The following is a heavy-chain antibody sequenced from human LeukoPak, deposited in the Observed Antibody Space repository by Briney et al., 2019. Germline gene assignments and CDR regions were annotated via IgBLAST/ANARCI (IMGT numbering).Heavy chain of an antibody. J-gene: IGHJ3*02. CDR2: IYYSGST. CDR1: GGSISSGDYY. V-gene: IGHV4-30-4*01. CDR3: ARGVRQDDAFDI. Sequence: PSQTLSLTCTVSGGSISSGDYYWSWIRQPPGKGLEWIGYIYYSGSTYYNPSLKSRVTISVDTSKNQFSLKLSSVTAADTAVYYCARGVRQDDAFDIWGQGTMVTVSS.